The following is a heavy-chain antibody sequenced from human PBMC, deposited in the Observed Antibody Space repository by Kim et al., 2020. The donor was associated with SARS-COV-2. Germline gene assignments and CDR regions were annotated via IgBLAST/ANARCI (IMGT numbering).Heavy chain of an antibody. CDR3: ARFGGWYRESAY. D-gene: IGHD6-19*01. Sequence: SETLSLTCAVYGGSFSGYYWSWIRQPPGKGLEWIGEINHSGSTNYNPSLKSRVTISVDTSKNQFSLKLSSVTAADTAVYYCARFGGWYRESAYWGQGTLVTVSS. CDR1: GGSFSGYY. V-gene: IGHV4-34*01. J-gene: IGHJ4*02. CDR2: INHSGST.